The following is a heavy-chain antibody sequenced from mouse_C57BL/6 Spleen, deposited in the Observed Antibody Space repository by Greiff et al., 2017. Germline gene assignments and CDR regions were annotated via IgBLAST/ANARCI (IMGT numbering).Heavy chain of an antibody. CDR2: IYPGSGNP. V-gene: IGHV1-76*01. J-gene: IGHJ2*01. D-gene: IGHD1-1*01. CDR1: GYTFTDYY. Sequence: VKLVESGAELVRPGASVKLSCKASGYTFTDYYINWVKQRPGQGLEWIARIYPGSGNPYYNEKFKGKATLTAEKSSSTAYMQLSSLTSEDSAVYFCARLGGSSYVGYFDYWGQGTTLTVSS. CDR3: ARLGGSSYVGYFDY.